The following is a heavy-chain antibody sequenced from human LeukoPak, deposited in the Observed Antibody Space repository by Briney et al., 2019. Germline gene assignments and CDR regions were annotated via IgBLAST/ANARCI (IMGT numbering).Heavy chain of an antibody. CDR3: ATYTHWVAGDV. CDR2: MNQDGSAK. J-gene: IGHJ6*02. CDR1: GFTFSDSW. V-gene: IGHV3-7*01. D-gene: IGHD3-16*01. Sequence: GGSLGLSCAASGFTFSDSWMSWVRQAPGKGLEWVANMNQDGSAKGYVDSVKGRFTISRDNTRNSLYLQVSSLRPEDTAVYYCATYTHWVAGDVWGQGTTVTVSS.